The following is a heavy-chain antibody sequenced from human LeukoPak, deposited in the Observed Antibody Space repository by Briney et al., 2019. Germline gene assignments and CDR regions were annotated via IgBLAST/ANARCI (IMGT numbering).Heavy chain of an antibody. D-gene: IGHD2-15*01. CDR1: GFTFDNYA. J-gene: IGHJ3*02. CDR3: ARDATPGAFDI. V-gene: IGHV3-9*01. CDR2: ISWNSGSV. Sequence: PGRSLRLSCTASGFTFDNYAMHWVRQAPGKGLEWVSGISWNSGSVAYAESVAGRFTISRDNAKNSPYLQMNSLRAEDTAVYYCARDATPGAFDIWGQGTMVTVSS.